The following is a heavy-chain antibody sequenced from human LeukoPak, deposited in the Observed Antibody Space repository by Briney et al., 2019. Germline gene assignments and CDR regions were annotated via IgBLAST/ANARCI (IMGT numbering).Heavy chain of an antibody. CDR2: ISWNSGSI. Sequence: PGGSLRLSCAASGFTFDDYAMHWVRQAPGKGLEWVSGISWNSGSIGYADSVKGRFTISRDNAKDSLYLQMNSLRAEDTALYYCAKDIKRSSWRYFDYWRQGTLVTVSS. CDR1: GFTFDDYA. J-gene: IGHJ4*02. V-gene: IGHV3-9*01. D-gene: IGHD6-13*01. CDR3: AKDIKRSSWRYFDY.